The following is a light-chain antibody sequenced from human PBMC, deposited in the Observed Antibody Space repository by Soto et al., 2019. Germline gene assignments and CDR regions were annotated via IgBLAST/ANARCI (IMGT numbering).Light chain of an antibody. CDR3: QQYDNLFT. V-gene: IGKV1-33*01. Sequence: DIQMPQSPSSLSASVGDRVTITCQASQDIGNYLSWYQQKPGKAPNLLICDSSNLETGVPSRFSGGGSGTDFTFTISSLQPEDIATYYCQQYDNLFTFGQGTRLEIK. CDR2: DSS. J-gene: IGKJ5*01. CDR1: QDIGNY.